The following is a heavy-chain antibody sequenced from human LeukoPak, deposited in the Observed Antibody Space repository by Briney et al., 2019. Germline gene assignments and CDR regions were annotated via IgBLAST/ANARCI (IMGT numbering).Heavy chain of an antibody. CDR1: GFTFSGYW. D-gene: IGHD5-18*01. V-gene: IGHV3-74*01. J-gene: IGHJ4*02. CDR3: ARVKIQLWVDY. CDR2: INSDGSST. Sequence: PGGSLRLSCAASGFTFSGYWMHRVRQAPGKGLVWVSRINSDGSSTSYADSVKGRFTISRDNAKNTLYLQMNSLRAEDTAVYYCARVKIQLWVDYWGQGTLVTVSS.